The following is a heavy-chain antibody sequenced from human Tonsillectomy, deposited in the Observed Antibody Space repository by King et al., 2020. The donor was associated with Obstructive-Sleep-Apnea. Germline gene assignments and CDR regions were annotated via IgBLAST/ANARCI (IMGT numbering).Heavy chain of an antibody. CDR1: GGSISSYY. Sequence: VQLQESGPGLVKPSETLSLTCTVSGGSISSYYWSWIRQPPGKGLEWIGYIYYSGSTNYNPSLKSRVTISLDTSKNQFPLKLSSVTAADTAVYYCARLGIAVAGTGFDYWGQGTLVTVSS. CDR2: IYYSGST. CDR3: ARLGIAVAGTGFDY. D-gene: IGHD6-19*01. J-gene: IGHJ4*02. V-gene: IGHV4-59*01.